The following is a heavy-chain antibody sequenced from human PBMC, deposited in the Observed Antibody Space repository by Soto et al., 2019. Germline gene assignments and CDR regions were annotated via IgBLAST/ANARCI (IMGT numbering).Heavy chain of an antibody. D-gene: IGHD3-16*01. CDR3: GRVVSNFLGRGDPWSAP. CDR1: GYIFANYP. V-gene: IGHV1-3*01. Sequence: QVQLVQSGAEMKRPGASVTVSCTASGYIFANYPMQWVRQAPRQGLEWMGWINPGNGNTKYSKKFQRRLTFTRDTPANPISIERASFTSKDASIYSLGRVVSNFLGRGDPWSAPWAREPWSPSPQ. J-gene: IGHJ5*02. CDR2: INPGNGNT.